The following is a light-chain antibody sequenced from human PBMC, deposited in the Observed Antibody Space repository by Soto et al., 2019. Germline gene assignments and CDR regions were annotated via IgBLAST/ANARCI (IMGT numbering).Light chain of an antibody. Sequence: DIQMTQSPSSVSAYVGDSVTITCRASQDISRWLAWYQQKPGKAPRLLIYAASTLESGVPSRFRGSGSGTLFTLTITTLLPEDFATYYCQKADTFPLAFGGGTKREI. CDR1: QDISRW. CDR3: QKADTFPLA. CDR2: AAS. V-gene: IGKV1-12*01. J-gene: IGKJ4*02.